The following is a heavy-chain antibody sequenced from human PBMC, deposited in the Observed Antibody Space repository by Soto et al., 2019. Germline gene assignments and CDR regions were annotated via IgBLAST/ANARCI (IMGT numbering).Heavy chain of an antibody. CDR3: ARRARAGDYYYYYMDV. V-gene: IGHV3-23*01. CDR2: ISGSGGST. J-gene: IGHJ6*03. Sequence: GSLRLSCAASGFTFSSSAMSWVRQAPGKGLEWVSTISGSGGSTYSADSVKGRFTISRDNSKSTLYLQMNSLRAEDTAVYYCARRARAGDYYYYYMDVWGKGTTVTVSS. CDR1: GFTFSSSA. D-gene: IGHD3-10*01.